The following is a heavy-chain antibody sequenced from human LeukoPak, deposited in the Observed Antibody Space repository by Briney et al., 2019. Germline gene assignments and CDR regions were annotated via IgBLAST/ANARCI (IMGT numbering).Heavy chain of an antibody. CDR1: GYTFTSYA. CDR3: ARHPSPQLHHFDY. J-gene: IGHJ4*02. V-gene: IGHV1-46*01. CDR2: INPTGDST. D-gene: IGHD2-2*01. Sequence: ASVKVSCKASGYTFTSYAIHWVRQAPGQGLEWMGIINPTGDSTTYAQKFQGRVTMTRDTSTNTVYMELSSLRSDDTAVYYCARHPSPQLHHFDYWGQGTLVTVSS.